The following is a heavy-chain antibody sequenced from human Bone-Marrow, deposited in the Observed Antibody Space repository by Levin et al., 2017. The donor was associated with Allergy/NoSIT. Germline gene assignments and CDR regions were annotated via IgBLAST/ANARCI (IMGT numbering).Heavy chain of an antibody. CDR3: AKDGKGPYSSSWDDLFDY. CDR2: ISYDGSNK. D-gene: IGHD6-13*01. J-gene: IGHJ4*02. Sequence: AGGSLRLSCAASGFTFSSYGMHWVRQAPGKGLEWVAVISYDGSNKYYADSVKGRFTISRDNSKNTLYLQMNSLRAEDTAVYYCAKDGKGPYSSSWDDLFDYWGQGTLVTVSS. V-gene: IGHV3-30*18. CDR1: GFTFSSYG.